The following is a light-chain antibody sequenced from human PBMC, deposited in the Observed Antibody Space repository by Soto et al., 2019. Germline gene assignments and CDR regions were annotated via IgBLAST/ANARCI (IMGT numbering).Light chain of an antibody. CDR2: GTS. CDR1: QSVSSSY. Sequence: VLTQSPGTMSLSPGERATLSCRALQSVSSSYLAWYQQKPGQAPRLLIYGTSSRATAIPDRFSGSGSGTDFTLTISRLEPEDFAVYYCQQYGSSSWTFGQGTKVDIK. CDR3: QQYGSSSWT. J-gene: IGKJ1*01. V-gene: IGKV3-20*01.